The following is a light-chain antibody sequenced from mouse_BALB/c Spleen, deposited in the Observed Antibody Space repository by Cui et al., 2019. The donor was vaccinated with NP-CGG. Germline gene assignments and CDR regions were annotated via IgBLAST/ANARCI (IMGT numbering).Light chain of an antibody. Sequence: VVTRVSALPTSPGETVTLTCRSSTGAVTTSNYANWVQEKPDHLFTGLIGGTNNRAPGVPARFSGSLIGDKAALTITGAQTEDEAIYFCALWYSNHWVFGGGTKLTVL. J-gene: IGLJ1*01. CDR3: ALWYSNHWV. CDR2: GTN. CDR1: TGAVTTSNY. V-gene: IGLV1*01.